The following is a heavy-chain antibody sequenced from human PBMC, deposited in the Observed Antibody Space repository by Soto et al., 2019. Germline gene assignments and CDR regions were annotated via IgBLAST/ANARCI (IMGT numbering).Heavy chain of an antibody. CDR2: IYYSGST. J-gene: IGHJ6*02. Sequence: SDTLSLTWTVSGGSISSSSYYRGWIRQPPGKGLEWIGSIYYSGSTYYNPSLKSRVTISVDTSKNQFSLKLSSVTAADTAVYYCARRLYYDSSGFEGGGMDVWGQGTTVTVS. V-gene: IGHV4-39*01. CDR3: ARRLYYDSSGFEGGGMDV. CDR1: GGSISSSSYY. D-gene: IGHD3-22*01.